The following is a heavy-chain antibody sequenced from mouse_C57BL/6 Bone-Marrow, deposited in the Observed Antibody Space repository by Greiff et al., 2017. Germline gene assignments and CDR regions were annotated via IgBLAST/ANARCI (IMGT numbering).Heavy chain of an antibody. D-gene: IGHD1-1*02. V-gene: IGHV1-47*01. CDR2: FHPYNDDT. CDR3: AKGWSHYAMDD. CDR1: GYTFTTYP. Sequence: VQLQQSGAELVKPGASVKLSCKASGYTFTTYPIEWMKQNHGKSLEWIGNFHPYNDDTKYNAKFKGKAPLTVAKSSSTVYLELSRLTSYDSAVYYCAKGWSHYAMDDWGQGTSVTVSS. J-gene: IGHJ4*01.